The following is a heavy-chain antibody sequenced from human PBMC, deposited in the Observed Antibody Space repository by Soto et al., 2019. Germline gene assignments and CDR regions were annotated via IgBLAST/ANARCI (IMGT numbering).Heavy chain of an antibody. V-gene: IGHV3-21*06. CDR1: GFTFSRYG. J-gene: IGHJ5*01. CDR3: ARDPSEGRVGNWFES. D-gene: IGHD2-2*01. Sequence: EVQLVESGGGLVKPGGSLRLSCAASGFTFSRYGMNWLRQAPGKGLEWVASISSSTSYVYYADSVKGRFSTSRDNAKNILFLEMDPLRTEDTAVYYLARDPSEGRVGNWFESWGQGTLVTVSS. CDR2: ISSSTSYV.